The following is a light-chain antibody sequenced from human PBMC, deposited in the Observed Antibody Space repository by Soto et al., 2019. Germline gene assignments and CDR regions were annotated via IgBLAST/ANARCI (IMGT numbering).Light chain of an antibody. CDR2: DAS. J-gene: IGKJ1*01. V-gene: IGKV1D-13*01. CDR3: QQFNNYFWT. Sequence: AIQLTQSPSSLSASVGDRVTITCRASQGISSALAWYQQKPGKAPKLLIYDASSLESGVPSRFSGSGSGTDFPLTISSLQPEDFATYYCQQFNNYFWTFGQGTKVEIK. CDR1: QGISSA.